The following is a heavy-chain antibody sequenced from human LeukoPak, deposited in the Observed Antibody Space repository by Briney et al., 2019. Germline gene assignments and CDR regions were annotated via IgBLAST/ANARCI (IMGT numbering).Heavy chain of an antibody. V-gene: IGHV1-8*01. CDR2: MNPNSGNT. Sequence: ASVKVSCMASGYTFTSYDINWVRQATGQGLEWMGWMNPNSGNTGYAQKFQGRVTMTRNTSISTAYMGLSSLRSEDTAVYYCARGLRYCSGGSCSYYFDYWGQGTLVTVSS. CDR1: GYTFTSYD. D-gene: IGHD2-15*01. CDR3: ARGLRYCSGGSCSYYFDY. J-gene: IGHJ4*02.